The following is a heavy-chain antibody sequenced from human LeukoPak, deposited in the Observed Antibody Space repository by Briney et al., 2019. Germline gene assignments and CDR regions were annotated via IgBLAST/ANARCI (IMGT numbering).Heavy chain of an antibody. D-gene: IGHD3-9*01. J-gene: IGHJ6*03. V-gene: IGHV3-23*01. Sequence: GGSLRLSCAASGFTFSSYAMSWVRQAPGKGLEWVSAISGSGGSTYYADSVKGRFTISRDDSKNTLYLQMNSLRAEDTAVYYCAASTTAYYDILTGYYNLHYYYMDVWGKGTTVTVSS. CDR2: ISGSGGST. CDR3: AASTTAYYDILTGYYNLHYYYMDV. CDR1: GFTFSSYA.